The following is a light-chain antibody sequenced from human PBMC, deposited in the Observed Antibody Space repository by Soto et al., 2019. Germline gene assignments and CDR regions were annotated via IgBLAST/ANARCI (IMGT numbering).Light chain of an antibody. J-gene: IGKJ4*01. CDR2: GAF. Sequence: EIVLTQSPGTLSLSPGERATFSCRASQSVSSNYLAWYQQKPGQAPRLLIYGAFKRATGIPDRFSGSGSGTDFTLTISRMEPEDFAVYYCQQYGSSRLTFGGGTKVE. CDR3: QQYGSSRLT. V-gene: IGKV3-20*01. CDR1: QSVSSNY.